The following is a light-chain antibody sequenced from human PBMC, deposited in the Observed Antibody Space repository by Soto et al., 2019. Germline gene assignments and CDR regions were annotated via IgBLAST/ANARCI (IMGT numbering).Light chain of an antibody. CDR2: GAS. V-gene: IGKV3-20*01. CDR3: QQYGSSPPNT. Sequence: EIVLTQSPGPLSLSPGDRATLSCRASQSVSSNYLAWYQQKPGQAPRLLIYGASSRATGIPDRFSGSGSGTDFTLTISRLEPEDFAVYYCQQYGSSPPNTFGQGTKLEIK. J-gene: IGKJ2*01. CDR1: QSVSSNY.